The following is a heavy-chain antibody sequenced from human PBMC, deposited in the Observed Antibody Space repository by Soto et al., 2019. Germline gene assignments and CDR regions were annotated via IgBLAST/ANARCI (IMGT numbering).Heavy chain of an antibody. D-gene: IGHD2-15*01. J-gene: IGHJ5*02. V-gene: IGHV4-39*01. Sequence: SETLSLTCTVSGGSISSSSYYWGWIRQPPGKGLEWIGSIYYSGSTYYNPSLKSRVTISVDTSKNQFSLKLSSVTAADTAVYYCASQCSGGSCYSTYMWENWFDPWGQGTLVTVSS. CDR2: IYYSGST. CDR3: ASQCSGGSCYSTYMWENWFDP. CDR1: GGSISSSSYY.